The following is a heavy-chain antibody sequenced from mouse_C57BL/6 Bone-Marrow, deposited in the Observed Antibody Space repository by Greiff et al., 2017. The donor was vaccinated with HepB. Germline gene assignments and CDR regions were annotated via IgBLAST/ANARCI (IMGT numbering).Heavy chain of an antibody. CDR1: GYTFTSYW. J-gene: IGHJ1*03. D-gene: IGHD1-1*01. CDR2: IDPSDSYT. Sequence: QVQLQQPGAELVMPGASVKLSCKASGYTFTSYWMHWVKQRPGQGLEWIGEIDPSDSYTNYNQKFKGKSTLTVDQSSSTAYLHLSCLTSVDSAFYYFARCTFYYYCMDWYFDFWGTGTTVTVSS. CDR3: ARCTFYYYCMDWYFDF. V-gene: IGHV1-69*01.